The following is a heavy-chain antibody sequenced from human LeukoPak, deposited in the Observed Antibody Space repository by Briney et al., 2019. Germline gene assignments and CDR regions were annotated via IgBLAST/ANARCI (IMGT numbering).Heavy chain of an antibody. V-gene: IGHV4-30-4*08. Sequence: PSETLSLTCTVSGGSISSRSHHWGWIRQPPGKGLEWIGYIYYSGSTYYNPSLKSRVTISVDTSKNQFSLKLSSVTAADTAVYYCAKDYGTYGMDVWGQGTTVTVSS. CDR2: IYYSGST. CDR1: GGSISSRSHH. D-gene: IGHD4-17*01. CDR3: AKDYGTYGMDV. J-gene: IGHJ6*02.